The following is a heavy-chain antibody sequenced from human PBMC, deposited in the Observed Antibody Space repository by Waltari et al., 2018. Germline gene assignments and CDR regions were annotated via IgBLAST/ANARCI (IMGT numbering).Heavy chain of an antibody. Sequence: EVQLVESGGGLVQPGGSLSLSCAASGFTFIRYWMHWVRQAPGKGLVWVSRINSDGSSTSYADSVKGRFTISRDNAKNTLYLQMNSLRAEDTAVYYCARVGEAAALFDYWGQGTLVTVSS. J-gene: IGHJ4*02. V-gene: IGHV3-74*01. CDR1: GFTFIRYW. CDR3: ARVGEAAALFDY. CDR2: INSDGSST. D-gene: IGHD6-13*01.